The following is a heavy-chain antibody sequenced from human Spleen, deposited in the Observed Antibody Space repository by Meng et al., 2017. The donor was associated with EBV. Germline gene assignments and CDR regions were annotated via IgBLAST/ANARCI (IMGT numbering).Heavy chain of an antibody. CDR3: AKTMGATAPGY. Sequence: QVPPQEPGPGLVKPSGTLPLTCAVSGDSISRNNCWSWIRQPPGKGLEWIAEICHSISTNYNPSLKSRATISADRSKNLLSLMLSSVTAADTAVYYCAKTMGATAPGYWGQGTLVTVSS. V-gene: IGHV4-4*02. D-gene: IGHD1-26*01. CDR2: ICHSIST. CDR1: GDSISRNNC. J-gene: IGHJ4*02.